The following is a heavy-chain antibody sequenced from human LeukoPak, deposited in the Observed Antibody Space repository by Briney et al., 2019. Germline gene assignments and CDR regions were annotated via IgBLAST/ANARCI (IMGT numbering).Heavy chain of an antibody. CDR2: IYYSGST. CDR3: ARGSGSADFDY. J-gene: IGHJ4*02. CDR1: GVSIRSYY. D-gene: IGHD1-26*01. V-gene: IGHV4-59*01. Sequence: SETLSLTCTVSGVSIRSYYWSCIRQPPGEGLEWIGYIYYSGSTNYNPSLKSRVTISVDTSKNQFSLKLSSVTAADTAVYYCARGSGSADFDYWGQGTLVTVSS.